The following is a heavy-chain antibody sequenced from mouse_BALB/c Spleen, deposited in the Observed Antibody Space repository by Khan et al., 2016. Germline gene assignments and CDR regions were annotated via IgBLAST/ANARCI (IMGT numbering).Heavy chain of an antibody. Sequence: QIQLVQSGPELKKPGETVKISCKASGYTFTNYGMNWVKQAPGKGLKWMGWINTNTGEPTYAEEFKGRFAFSLETSASTAYLQINNLKNEDTTTYFGARSSTFFRPMDYWGQGTSVTVSS. CDR2: INTNTGEP. D-gene: IGHD1-1*01. V-gene: IGHV9-3*02. CDR3: ARSSTFFRPMDY. J-gene: IGHJ4*01. CDR1: GYTFTNYG.